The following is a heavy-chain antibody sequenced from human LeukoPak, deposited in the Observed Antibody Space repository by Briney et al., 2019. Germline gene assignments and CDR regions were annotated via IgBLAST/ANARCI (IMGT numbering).Heavy chain of an antibody. Sequence: PSETLSLTCTVSGDSISDYYWNWIRQPAGKGLEWIGRIYTRGGTTYNPSLKSRVTMSLDTSKTQFSLRLTSVTAADTAVYYCARDSIGISAPGADWGPGALVAVSS. CDR1: GDSISDYY. CDR2: IYTRGGT. J-gene: IGHJ4*02. CDR3: ARDSIGISAPGAD. V-gene: IGHV4-4*07. D-gene: IGHD6-13*01.